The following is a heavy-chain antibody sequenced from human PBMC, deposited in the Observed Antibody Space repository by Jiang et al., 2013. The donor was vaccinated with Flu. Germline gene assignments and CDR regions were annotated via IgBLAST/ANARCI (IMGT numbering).Heavy chain of an antibody. Sequence: IGTIYYSGSTFDNPSLKSRVTISADTSKNQFSLKLSSVTAADTAVYYCARGTIFGVVAKNYYFDYWGQGTLVTVSS. D-gene: IGHD3-3*01. J-gene: IGHJ4*02. V-gene: IGHV4-39*07. CDR2: IYYSGST. CDR3: ARGTIFGVVAKNYYFDY.